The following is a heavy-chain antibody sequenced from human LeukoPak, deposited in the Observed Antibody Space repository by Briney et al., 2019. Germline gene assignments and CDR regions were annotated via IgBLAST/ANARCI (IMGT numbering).Heavy chain of an antibody. J-gene: IGHJ5*02. Sequence: GGSLRLSCAASGFTFSSYWMHWVRQAPGKGLVWVSRINSDGSSTSYADSVKGRFTISRDNAKNSLYLQLNSLRAEDTAVYYCARSLVVGATYPYHWGQGALVTVSS. CDR1: GFTFSSYW. V-gene: IGHV3-74*01. D-gene: IGHD1-26*01. CDR3: ARSLVVGATYPYH. CDR2: INSDGSST.